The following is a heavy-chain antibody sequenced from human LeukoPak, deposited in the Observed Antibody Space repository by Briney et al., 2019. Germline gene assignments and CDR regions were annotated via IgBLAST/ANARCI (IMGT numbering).Heavy chain of an antibody. V-gene: IGHV1-18*01. CDR3: ARDSGLGLFGV. D-gene: IGHD3/OR15-3a*01. J-gene: IGHJ3*01. CDR2: ISTFKGDT. Sequence: GASVKVSCKTSGYTFISYAISWVRQAPGHGLEWMGWISTFKGDTKYAQKFQDRVSMTTDTSTSTAHLELRSLRSEDTAIYYCARDSGLGLFGVWGQGTVVTVSS. CDR1: GYTFISYA.